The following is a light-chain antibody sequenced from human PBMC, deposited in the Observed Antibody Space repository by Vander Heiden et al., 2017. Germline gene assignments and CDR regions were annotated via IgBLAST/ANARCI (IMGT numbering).Light chain of an antibody. V-gene: IGLV2-8*01. J-gene: IGLJ2*01. CDR2: WVS. CDR1: SSYVGGYNY. CDR3: NSQAGSNNYVV. Sequence: SRLTQPPSPSGSPGQSVTISCTGTSSYVGGYNYFWCYHRHPGKANNLMSYWVSKRRAGITDRFSGSKSGNTATLTESGLQAEDGADYYCNSQAGSNNYVVVGGGTKVTVL.